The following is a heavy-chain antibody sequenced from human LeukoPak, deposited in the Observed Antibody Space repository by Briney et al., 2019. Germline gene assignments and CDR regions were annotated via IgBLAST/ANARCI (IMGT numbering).Heavy chain of an antibody. D-gene: IGHD6-25*01. CDR2: IGTSSSTI. Sequence: PGGSLRLSCAASGFTFSTYTMNWVRQPPGKGLEWVSNIGTSSSTIYYAGSVKGRFTISRDNAKNSLYLQMNSLRADDTAVYYCARLAAGGSYYYYMDVWGKGTTVTVSS. CDR1: GFTFSTYT. J-gene: IGHJ6*03. CDR3: ARLAAGGSYYYYMDV. V-gene: IGHV3-48*01.